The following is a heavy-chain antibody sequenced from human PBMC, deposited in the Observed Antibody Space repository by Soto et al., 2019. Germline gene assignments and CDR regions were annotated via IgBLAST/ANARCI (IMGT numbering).Heavy chain of an antibody. V-gene: IGHV4-4*07. CDR1: GASISGFY. CDR3: VTDGTTTLRDWFDP. CDR2: IYATGTT. J-gene: IGHJ5*02. D-gene: IGHD1-1*01. Sequence: SETLSLTCTVSGASISGFYWSWIRKSAGKGLEWIGRIYATGTTDYNPSLKSRVMMSVDTSKKQFSLKLRSVTAADTAVYHCVTDGTTTLRDWFDPWGQGISVTVSS.